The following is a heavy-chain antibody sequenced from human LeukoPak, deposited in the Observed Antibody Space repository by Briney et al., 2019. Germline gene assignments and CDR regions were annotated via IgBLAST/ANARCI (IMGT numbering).Heavy chain of an antibody. CDR3: AKGSIVVVVAAWVDFDY. Sequence: GGSLRLSCAASEFSFSSYAMSWVRQAPGKGLEWVSAISGSGGSTYYADSVKGRFTISRDNSKNTLYLQMNSLRAEDTAVYYCAKGSIVVVVAAWVDFDYWGQGTLVTVSS. D-gene: IGHD2-15*01. CDR2: ISGSGGST. CDR1: EFSFSSYA. J-gene: IGHJ4*02. V-gene: IGHV3-23*01.